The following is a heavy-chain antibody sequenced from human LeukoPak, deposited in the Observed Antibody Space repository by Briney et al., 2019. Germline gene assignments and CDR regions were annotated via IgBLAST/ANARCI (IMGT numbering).Heavy chain of an antibody. V-gene: IGHV5-51*01. CDR3: ARVDLAVAGQASDAFDI. Sequence: NPGESLKISCKGSGYSFTSYWIGWVRQMPGKGLEWMGIIYPGDSDTRYSPSFQGQVTISADKSISTAYLQWSSLKASDTAMYYCARVDLAVAGQASDAFDIWGQGTLVTVSS. CDR2: IYPGDSDT. CDR1: GYSFTSYW. D-gene: IGHD6-19*01. J-gene: IGHJ4*02.